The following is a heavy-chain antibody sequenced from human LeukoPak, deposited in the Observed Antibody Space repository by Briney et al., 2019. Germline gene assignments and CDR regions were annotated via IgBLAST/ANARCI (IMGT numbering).Heavy chain of an antibody. CDR2: ISYGGSNK. J-gene: IGHJ2*01. D-gene: IGHD3-10*01. Sequence: GGSLRLSCAASGFTFSSYAMHWVRQAPGKGLEWVAVISYGGSNKYYADSVKGRFTISRDNSKNTLYLQMNSLRAEDTAVYYCARDRVGSGSYDDWYFDLWGRGTLVTVSS. CDR1: GFTFSSYA. CDR3: ARDRVGSGSYDDWYFDL. V-gene: IGHV3-30-3*01.